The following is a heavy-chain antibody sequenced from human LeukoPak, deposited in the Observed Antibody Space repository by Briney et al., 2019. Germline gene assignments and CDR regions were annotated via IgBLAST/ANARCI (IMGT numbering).Heavy chain of an antibody. CDR2: INHSGST. D-gene: IGHD3-10*01. V-gene: IGHV4-34*01. CDR1: GGSFSGYY. J-gene: IGHJ4*02. CDR3: ARDFGYYYGSGSYYQAIDY. Sequence: SETLSLTCAVYGGSFSGYYWSWIRQPPGKGLEWIGEINHSGSTNYNPSLKSRVTISVDTSKNQFSLKLSSVTAADTAVYYCARDFGYYYGSGSYYQAIDYWGQGTLVTVSS.